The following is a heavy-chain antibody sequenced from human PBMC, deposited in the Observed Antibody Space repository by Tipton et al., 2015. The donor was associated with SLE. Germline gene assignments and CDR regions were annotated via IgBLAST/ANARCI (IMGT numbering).Heavy chain of an antibody. V-gene: IGHV4-34*01. Sequence: TLSLTCAVCGGSFSGYYWSWIRQPPGKGLEWIGEINHSGSTNYNPSLKSRVTISVDTSKNQFSLKLSSVTAADTAVYYCARGELVVVAAVYAPFDPWGQGTLVTVSS. J-gene: IGHJ5*02. D-gene: IGHD2-15*01. CDR1: GGSFSGYY. CDR2: INHSGST. CDR3: ARGELVVVAAVYAPFDP.